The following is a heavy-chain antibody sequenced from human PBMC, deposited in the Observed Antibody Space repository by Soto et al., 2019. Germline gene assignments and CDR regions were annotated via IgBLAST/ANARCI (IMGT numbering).Heavy chain of an antibody. Sequence: ASVKVSCKASGYTFTGYYMHWVRQAPGQGLEWMGWINPNSGGTNYAQKFQGRVTMTRDTSISTAYMELSRLRSDDTAVYYCARESGSYRQDFEYLGKGSLVTVS. CDR2: INPNSGGT. V-gene: IGHV1-2*02. CDR1: GYTFTGYY. CDR3: ARESGSYRQDFEY. J-gene: IGHJ4*02. D-gene: IGHD1-26*01.